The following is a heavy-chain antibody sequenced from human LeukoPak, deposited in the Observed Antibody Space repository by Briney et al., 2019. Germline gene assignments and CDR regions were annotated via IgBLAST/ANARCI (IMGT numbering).Heavy chain of an antibody. Sequence: PGGSLRLSCAASAFSLNAYNMNWVRQAPGKGLEWVSSISYTGTYIYYADSVKGRFTISRDNAQNSLYLQMNSLRTEDTAIYYCVRDRGTYRPIDYWGQGTLVTVSS. CDR3: VRDRGTYRPIDY. D-gene: IGHD1-26*01. CDR1: AFSLNAYN. CDR2: ISYTGTYI. J-gene: IGHJ4*02. V-gene: IGHV3-21*04.